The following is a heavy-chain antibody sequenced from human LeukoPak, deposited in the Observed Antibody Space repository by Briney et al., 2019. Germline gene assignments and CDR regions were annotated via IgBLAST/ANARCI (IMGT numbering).Heavy chain of an antibody. D-gene: IGHD1-26*01. CDR1: GFTFIGSA. CDR2: IDKKDKGYATAT. J-gene: IGHJ5*02. CDR3: TRDSGTYNCFDP. V-gene: IGHV3-73*01. Sequence: GGSLRLSCAASGFTFIGSAIHWVRQSSGQGLEWVGQIDKKDKGYATATAYAASVKGRFTISRDDSINTAYLQMKSLKTEDTALYYCTRDSGTYNCFDPWGQGTLVTVSS.